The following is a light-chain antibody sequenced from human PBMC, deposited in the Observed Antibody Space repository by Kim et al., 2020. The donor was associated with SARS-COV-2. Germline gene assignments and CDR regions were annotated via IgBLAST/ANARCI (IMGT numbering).Light chain of an antibody. J-gene: IGKJ1*01. V-gene: IGKV1-27*01. Sequence: DIQMTQSPSSLSASVGDRVTITCRASQDIRHYLAWYQHKPGKAPKLLVYGASNLQSGVPLRFSGSGSGTDFSLTISSLQPEDVAIYYCQKYNSAPPWTFGQGTKVDIK. CDR1: QDIRHY. CDR2: GAS. CDR3: QKYNSAPPWT.